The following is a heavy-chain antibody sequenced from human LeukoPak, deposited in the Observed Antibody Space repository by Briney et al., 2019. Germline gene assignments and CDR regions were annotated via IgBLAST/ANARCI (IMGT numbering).Heavy chain of an antibody. V-gene: IGHV4-59*08. CDR2: IYYSGST. CDR3: ARLGYCSGGSCYLLSWFDP. Sequence: SETLSLTCTVSGGSISSYYWSWIRQPPGKGLEWIGFIYYSGSTNYNPSLKSRVTISVDTSKNQFSLKLTSVTAADTAVYYCARLGYCSGGSCYLLSWFDPWGQGTLVTVSS. J-gene: IGHJ5*02. CDR1: GGSISSYY. D-gene: IGHD2-15*01.